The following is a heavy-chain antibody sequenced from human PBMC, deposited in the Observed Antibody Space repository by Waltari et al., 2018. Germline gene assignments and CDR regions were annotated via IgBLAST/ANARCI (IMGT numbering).Heavy chain of an antibody. Sequence: QVQLVQSGAEVKKPGSSVKVSCKASGGTFSSYAISWVRQAPGQGLEWMGGIIPIFGTANYAQKFQGRVTITADESTSTAYMELSSLRSEDTAVYCCASAPTYSSSWPHDAFDIWGQGTMVTVSS. CDR2: IIPIFGTA. D-gene: IGHD6-13*01. V-gene: IGHV1-69*13. CDR1: GGTFSSYA. J-gene: IGHJ3*02. CDR3: ASAPTYSSSWPHDAFDI.